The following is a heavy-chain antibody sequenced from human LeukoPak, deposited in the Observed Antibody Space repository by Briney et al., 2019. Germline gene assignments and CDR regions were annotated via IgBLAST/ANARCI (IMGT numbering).Heavy chain of an antibody. V-gene: IGHV3-21*01. CDR1: GFSFSYQG. J-gene: IGHJ4*02. Sequence: GGSLRLSCAGSGFSFSYQGMTWVRQAPGKGLEWVSSIGTSNSDRYYADSVKGRFTISRDNSKNTLYLQMNSLRAEDTAVYYCARGLWGSGSYWGQGTLVTVSS. CDR2: IGTSNSDR. CDR3: ARGLWGSGSY. D-gene: IGHD3-10*01.